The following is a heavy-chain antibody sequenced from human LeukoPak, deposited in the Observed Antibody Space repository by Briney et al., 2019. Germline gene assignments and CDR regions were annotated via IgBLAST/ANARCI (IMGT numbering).Heavy chain of an antibody. CDR3: ARLRLTGLYYFDY. D-gene: IGHD7-27*01. CDR2: IKQDVSEK. Sequence: PGGSLRLSCAASGFTVSSNYMSWVRQAPGKGLEWVANIKQDVSEKYYVDSVKGRFTISRDNAKNSLYLQMSSLRGEDTAVYYCARLRLTGLYYFDYWGQGTLVTVSS. CDR1: GFTVSSNY. J-gene: IGHJ4*02. V-gene: IGHV3-7*04.